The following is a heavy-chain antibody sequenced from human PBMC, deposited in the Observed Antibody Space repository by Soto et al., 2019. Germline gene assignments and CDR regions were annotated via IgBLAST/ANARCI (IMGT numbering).Heavy chain of an antibody. CDR2: IYYSGST. J-gene: IGHJ4*02. CDR3: ARKTTGGYDFWSGFTFDY. D-gene: IGHD3-3*01. CDR1: GGSISSYY. V-gene: IGHV4-59*01. Sequence: PSETLSLTCTVSGGSISSYYWSWIRQPQGKGLEWIGYIYYSGSTNYNPSLKSRVTISVDTSKNQFSLKLSSVTAADTAVYYCARKTTGGYDFWSGFTFDYWGQGTLVTVSS.